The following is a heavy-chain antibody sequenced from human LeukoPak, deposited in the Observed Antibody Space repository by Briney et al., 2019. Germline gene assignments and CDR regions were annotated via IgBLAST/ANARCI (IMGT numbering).Heavy chain of an antibody. V-gene: IGHV3-48*01. J-gene: IGHJ4*02. CDR1: GFTFSIYS. Sequence: PGGSLRLSCAASGFTFSIYSMNWVRQAPGKGLEWVSYISSSSSTIYYADSVKGRFTISRDNAKNSLYLQMNSLRAEDTAVYYCARDHLNPEYCGGDCYAFDYWGQGTLVTVSS. CDR2: ISSSSSTI. CDR3: ARDHLNPEYCGGDCYAFDY. D-gene: IGHD2-21*02.